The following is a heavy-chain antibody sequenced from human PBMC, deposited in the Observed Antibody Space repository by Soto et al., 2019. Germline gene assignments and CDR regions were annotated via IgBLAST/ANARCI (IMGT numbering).Heavy chain of an antibody. D-gene: IGHD2-15*01. V-gene: IGHV2-5*02. CDR2: IYWDDDK. CDR3: AYLPCSGGSCYWFSYSGMDV. J-gene: IGHJ6*02. Sequence: QITLKESGRTLVKPTQTLTLTCTFSGFSLSTSGVGVAWIRQPPGKALEWLALIYWDDDKRYRPSLETRLTITKVTSKNQVVHTMTNVDSVDTATYYCAYLPCSGGSCYWFSYSGMDVWGQGTTVIVSS. CDR1: GFSLSTSGVG.